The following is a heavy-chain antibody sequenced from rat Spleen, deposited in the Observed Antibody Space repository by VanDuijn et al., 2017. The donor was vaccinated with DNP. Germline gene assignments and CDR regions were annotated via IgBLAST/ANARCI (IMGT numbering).Heavy chain of an antibody. V-gene: IGHV5-29*01. D-gene: IGHD1-9*01. CDR2: ISYDGSST. CDR3: TRYYGYTSYFDY. J-gene: IGHJ2*01. CDR1: GFTFSNYG. Sequence: EVQLVESGGGPVQPGRSLKLSCAASGFTFSNYGMAWVRQAPTKGLEWVATISYDGSSTYYPDSVKGRFTISRDNAKSTQYLQMDSLRSEDTATYYCTRYYGYTSYFDYWGQGVMVTVSS.